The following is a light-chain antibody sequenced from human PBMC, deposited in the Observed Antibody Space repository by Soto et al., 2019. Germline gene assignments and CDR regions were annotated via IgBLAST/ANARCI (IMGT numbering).Light chain of an antibody. V-gene: IGLV1-40*01. CDR2: GNS. CDR3: QSYDSSLSAYVV. Sequence: QSVLTQPPSVSGAPGQRVTISCTGSSSNIGAGYDVHWYQQLPGTAPKLLIYGNSNRPSGVPDRFSGSKSGTSASLAITGLQAEDEGDYYCQSYDSSLSAYVVFGGGTKLTV. CDR1: SSNIGAGYD. J-gene: IGLJ2*01.